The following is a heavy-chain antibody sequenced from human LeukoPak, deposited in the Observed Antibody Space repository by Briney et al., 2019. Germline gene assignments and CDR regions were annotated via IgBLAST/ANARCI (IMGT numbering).Heavy chain of an antibody. CDR1: GGSISTYY. J-gene: IGHJ4*02. D-gene: IGHD2-21*01. CDR3: AKGGKGFPLGLRFDS. V-gene: IGHV4-59*01. Sequence: PSETLSLTCTVSGGSISTYYWSWLRQPPGKGLEWIGYIYFSGGTNYNPSLKSRVTISVDTSKNLFSLNLTSLTAADTAVYYCAKGGKGFPLGLRFDSWGQGTLVSVSS. CDR2: IYFSGGT.